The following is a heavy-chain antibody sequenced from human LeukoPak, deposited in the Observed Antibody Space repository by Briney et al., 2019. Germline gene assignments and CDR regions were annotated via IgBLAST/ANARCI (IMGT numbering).Heavy chain of an antibody. CDR3: AKDPGIVVVVAKRPNWFDP. CDR2: ITTSGGRT. CDR1: GFTFSSYA. D-gene: IGHD2-15*01. V-gene: IGHV3-23*01. J-gene: IGHJ5*02. Sequence: GVSLRLSCAASGFTFSSYAMSWVRQAPGKGLEWVSGITTSGGRTYYADSVKGRFTISRDSSKNTLYLQMNSLRAEDTAVYYCAKDPGIVVVVAKRPNWFDPWGQGTLVTVSS.